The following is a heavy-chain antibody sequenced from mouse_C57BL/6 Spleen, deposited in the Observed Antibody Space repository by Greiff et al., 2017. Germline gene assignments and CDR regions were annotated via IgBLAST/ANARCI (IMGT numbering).Heavy chain of an antibody. V-gene: IGHV1-55*01. CDR3: ARLLRGGAMDY. CDR1: GYTFTDYW. CDR2: IYPGSGST. D-gene: IGHD1-1*01. Sequence: VQLVESGAELVKPGASVKISCKASGYTFTDYWITWVKQRPGQGLEWIGDIYPGSGSTNYNEKFKSKATLTVDTSSSTAYMQLSSLTSEDSAVYYCARLLRGGAMDYWGQGTSVTVSS. J-gene: IGHJ4*01.